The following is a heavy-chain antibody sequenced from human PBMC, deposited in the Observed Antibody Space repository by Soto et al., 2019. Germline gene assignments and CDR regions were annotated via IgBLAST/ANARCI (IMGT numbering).Heavy chain of an antibody. CDR2: IIPMLGTA. CDR3: TRGVPSNAYFDY. D-gene: IGHD3-10*01. V-gene: IGHV1-69*06. CDR1: GGTFSSSA. J-gene: IGHJ4*02. Sequence: QVRLVQSGAEVKKPGSSVKVSCKASGGTFSSSALNWVRQAPGQGLEWMGGIIPMLGTANYAQKFQGRVTITADKSTKAAYMELSSLRSEDTVVYYCTRGVPSNAYFDYWGQGTLVTVSS.